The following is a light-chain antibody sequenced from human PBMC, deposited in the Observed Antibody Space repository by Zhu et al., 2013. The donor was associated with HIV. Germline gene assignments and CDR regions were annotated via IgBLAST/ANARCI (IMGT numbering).Light chain of an antibody. Sequence: DIQMTQSPSSLSASVGDRVTITCRASQDITNYLAWYQQKPGKAPKLLIDGASTLQAGVPSRFAGSGFGTDFTLTISSLQSEDVATYYCQKYRGAPYAFGQGTKLEIK. CDR2: GAS. CDR1: QDITNY. V-gene: IGKV1-27*01. CDR3: QKYRGAPYA. J-gene: IGKJ2*01.